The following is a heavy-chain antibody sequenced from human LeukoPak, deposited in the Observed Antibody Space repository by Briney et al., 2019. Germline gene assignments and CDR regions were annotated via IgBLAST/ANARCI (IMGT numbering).Heavy chain of an antibody. Sequence: PSETLSLTCTVSGGSFSNYYWSWIRQPPGKGLEWIGYIYYSGSTNYNPSLKSRITISLDTSKNQFSLKLSSVAAADTAVYYCARHRLGYSYGPFDSWGQGTLVTVSS. CDR3: ARHRLGYSYGPFDS. CDR2: IYYSGST. CDR1: GGSFSNYY. V-gene: IGHV4-59*08. D-gene: IGHD5-18*01. J-gene: IGHJ4*02.